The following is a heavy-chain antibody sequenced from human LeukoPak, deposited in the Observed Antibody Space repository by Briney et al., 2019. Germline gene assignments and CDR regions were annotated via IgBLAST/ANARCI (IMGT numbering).Heavy chain of an antibody. V-gene: IGHV3-9*01. D-gene: IGHD1-26*01. Sequence: GGSLRLSCAASGFSLDDYAMHWVRQAPGQGLEWVSSISWDGRNMAYAASVKGRFTISRDDAQNSLYLQMYSLKIEDTAFYYCIKDMGFDLLKDAFDLWGQGMLVTVSS. CDR1: GFSLDDYA. CDR2: ISWDGRNM. J-gene: IGHJ3*01. CDR3: IKDMGFDLLKDAFDL.